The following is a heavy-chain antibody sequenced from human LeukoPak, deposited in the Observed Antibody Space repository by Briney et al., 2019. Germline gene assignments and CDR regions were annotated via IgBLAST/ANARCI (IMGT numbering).Heavy chain of an antibody. CDR1: GFTFSSYG. CDR3: ARDRVFADGYSRFDL. CDR2: ISYDGSNK. D-gene: IGHD5-24*01. Sequence: GGSLRLSCAASGFTFSSYGMHWVRQAPGKGLEWVAVISYDGSNKYYADSVKGRFTISRDNSKNTLCLQMNSLRAEDTAVYYCARDRVFADGYSRFDLWGRGTLVTVSS. V-gene: IGHV3-30*03. J-gene: IGHJ2*01.